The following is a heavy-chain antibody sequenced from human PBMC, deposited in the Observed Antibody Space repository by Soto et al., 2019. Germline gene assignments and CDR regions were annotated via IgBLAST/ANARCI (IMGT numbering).Heavy chain of an antibody. J-gene: IGHJ6*02. CDR1: GYTFSGYY. CDR2: INPNSGGT. Sequence: GASVKVCCKASGYTFSGYYMHWVRQAPGQGLEWMGWINPNSGGTNYAQKFQGRVTMTRDTSISTAYMELSRLRSDDTAVYYCARGAAAGNHLVYNCFFETCDYDMCVWRRGTTVIVAS. V-gene: IGHV1-2*02. CDR3: ARGAAAGNHLVYNCFFETCDYDMCV. D-gene: IGHD6-13*01.